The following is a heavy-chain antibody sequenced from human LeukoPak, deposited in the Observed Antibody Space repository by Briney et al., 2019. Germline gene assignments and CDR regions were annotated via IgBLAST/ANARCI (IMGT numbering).Heavy chain of an antibody. CDR2: VSGSGGST. CDR3: AKDMTAIRETIFDY. J-gene: IGHJ4*02. CDR1: GFTFSSYA. D-gene: IGHD2-21*02. Sequence: GGSLRLSCAASGFTFSSYAMSWVRQAPGKGLEWVSAVSGSGGSTYYADSVKGRFTISRDNSKNSLYLQMSSLRAEDTALYYCAKDMTAIRETIFDYWGQGTLVTVSS. V-gene: IGHV3-23*01.